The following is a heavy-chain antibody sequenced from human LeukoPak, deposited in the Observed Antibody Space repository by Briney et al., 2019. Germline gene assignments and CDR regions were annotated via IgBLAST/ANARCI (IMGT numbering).Heavy chain of an antibody. Sequence: GGSLRLSCAASGFTFSNYGMHWVRQAPGKGLEWVAFVRFDGSFKYYADSVKVRFTVSRDNSKNTLYLQMNSLRAEDTAVYYCARYYLPTLWGQGTLVTVSS. J-gene: IGHJ4*02. V-gene: IGHV3-30*02. CDR1: GFTFSNYG. D-gene: IGHD2-15*01. CDR3: ARYYLPTL. CDR2: VRFDGSFK.